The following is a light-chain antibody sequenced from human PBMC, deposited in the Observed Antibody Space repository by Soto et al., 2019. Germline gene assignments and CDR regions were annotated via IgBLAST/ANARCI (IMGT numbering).Light chain of an antibody. J-gene: IGKJ4*01. V-gene: IGKV1-5*01. Sequence: DIQMTQSPSFLSASVGDKVTITCRATESVSKWLAWYQEKPGNPPRPLIYDASTLESGVPSRFSGSGFGTELTITNGSNHADDFAIYYGKQSSKTPLTFGGGTKLEIK. CDR3: KQSSKTPLT. CDR2: DAS. CDR1: ESVSKW.